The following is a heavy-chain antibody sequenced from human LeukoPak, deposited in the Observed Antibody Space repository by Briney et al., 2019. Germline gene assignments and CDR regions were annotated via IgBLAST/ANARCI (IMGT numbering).Heavy chain of an antibody. CDR1: GGTFSSYT. J-gene: IGHJ4*02. CDR2: IIPILGIA. D-gene: IGHD2-2*01. Sequence: GASVKVSCKASGGTFSSYTISWVRQAPGQGLEWMGRIIPILGIANYAQKFQGRVTITADESTSTAYVELSSLRSEDTAVYYCARKVEYCSSTSCYLDYWGQGTLVTVSS. V-gene: IGHV1-69*02. CDR3: ARKVEYCSSTSCYLDY.